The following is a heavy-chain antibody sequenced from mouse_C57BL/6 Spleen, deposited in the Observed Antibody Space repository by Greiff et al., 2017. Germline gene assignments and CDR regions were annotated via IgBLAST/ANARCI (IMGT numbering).Heavy chain of an antibody. V-gene: IGHV1-54*01. J-gene: IGHJ2*01. CDR2: INPGGGGT. CDR3: ARKEYDGSSFEY. D-gene: IGHD1-1*01. Sequence: QVQLQQSGAELVRPGTSVKVSCKASGYAFTNYLMEWVKQRPGQGLEWIGAINPGGGGTNYNEKFKGKATLTADKSSSTAYMQLSSVTSEDSAVYFCARKEYDGSSFEYWGQGTTLTVSS. CDR1: GYAFTNYL.